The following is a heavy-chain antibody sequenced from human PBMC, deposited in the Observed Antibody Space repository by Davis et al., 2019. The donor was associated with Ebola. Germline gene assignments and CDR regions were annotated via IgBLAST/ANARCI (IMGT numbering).Heavy chain of an antibody. D-gene: IGHD5-24*01. V-gene: IGHV5-51*01. Sequence: GESLKISCTGSEYIFTAYWIGWVRQMPGKGLEWMGMIYPGDSDTRYSPSFQGQVTISADKSINTAYMQWSSLKASDTAMYYCARGAGYNDRGDGFNVWGHGTMVTVSS. CDR1: EYIFTAYW. CDR3: ARGAGYNDRGDGFNV. J-gene: IGHJ3*01. CDR2: IYPGDSDT.